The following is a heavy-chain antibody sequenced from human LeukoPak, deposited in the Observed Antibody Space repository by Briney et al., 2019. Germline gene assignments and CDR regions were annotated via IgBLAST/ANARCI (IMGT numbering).Heavy chain of an antibody. J-gene: IGHJ6*02. CDR1: GGTFSSYA. CDR3: ARSSEPLNHYYYYGMDV. V-gene: IGHV1-69*01. Sequence: GASVKVSCKASGGTFSSYAISWVRQAPGQGLEWMGGIIPIFGTANYAQKFQGRVTITADESTSTAYMELSSLRSEDTAVYYCARSSEPLNHYYYYGMDVWGQGTTVTVSS. CDR2: IIPIFGTA.